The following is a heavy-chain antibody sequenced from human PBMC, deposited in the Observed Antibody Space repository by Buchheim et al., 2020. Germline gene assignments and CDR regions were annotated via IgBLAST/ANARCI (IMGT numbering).Heavy chain of an antibody. V-gene: IGHV4-59*01. CDR3: ARDSGGYCSSTSCYYGMDV. J-gene: IGHJ6*02. Sequence: QVQLQESGPGLVKPSETLSLTCTVSGGSISSYYWSWIRQPPGKGLEWIGYIYYSGSTNYNPSLKRRVTISVDTSKNQFSLKLSSVTAAGTAVYYCARDSGGYCSSTSCYYGMDVWGQGTT. D-gene: IGHD2-2*01. CDR1: GGSISSYY. CDR2: IYYSGST.